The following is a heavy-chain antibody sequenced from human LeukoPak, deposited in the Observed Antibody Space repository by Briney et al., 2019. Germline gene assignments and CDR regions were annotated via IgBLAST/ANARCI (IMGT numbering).Heavy chain of an antibody. D-gene: IGHD6-6*01. V-gene: IGHV3-23*03. J-gene: IGHJ4*02. CDR1: GFIFNEYG. CDR2: IYSGGST. Sequence: GGSLRLSCAASGFIFNEYGMTWVRQIPGKGLEWVSVIYSGGSTYYADSVKGRFTISRDNSKNTLYLQMNSLRAEDTAVYYCAKGPPSIAALRGGYYFDYWGQGTLVTVSS. CDR3: AKGPPSIAALRGGYYFDY.